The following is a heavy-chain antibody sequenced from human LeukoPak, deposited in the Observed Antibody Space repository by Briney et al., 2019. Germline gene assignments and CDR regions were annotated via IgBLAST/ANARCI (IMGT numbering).Heavy chain of an antibody. CDR2: IIPIFGTA. D-gene: IGHD1-26*01. Sequence: SVKVSCKASGGTFSSYAISWVRQAPGQGLEWMGGIIPIFGTANYAQKFQGRVTITTDVSTSTAYMELSSLRSEDTAVYYCARVMGSGSYYLFDYWGQGTLVTVSS. CDR3: ARVMGSGSYYLFDY. CDR1: GGTFSSYA. V-gene: IGHV1-69*05. J-gene: IGHJ4*02.